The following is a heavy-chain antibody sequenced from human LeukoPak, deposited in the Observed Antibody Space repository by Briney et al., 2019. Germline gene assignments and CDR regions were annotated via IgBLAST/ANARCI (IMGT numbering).Heavy chain of an antibody. V-gene: IGHV3-20*04. J-gene: IGHJ6*03. CDR2: INWNGGGT. CDR1: GFTFDDYG. Sequence: GGSLRLSCAASGFTFDDYGMTWVRQAPGKGLEWVSGINWNGGGTGYADSVKGRFTISRDNAKNSLYLQMNSLRAEDTALYYCARARVPYYYMDVWGKGTTVTVSS. CDR3: ARARVPYYYMDV. D-gene: IGHD1-1*01.